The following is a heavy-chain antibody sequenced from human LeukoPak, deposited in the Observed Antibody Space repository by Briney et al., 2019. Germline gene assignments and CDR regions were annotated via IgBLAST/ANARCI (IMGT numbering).Heavy chain of an antibody. J-gene: IGHJ4*02. D-gene: IGHD1-26*01. CDR3: ARGGSYYGY. CDR1: GGSISSYY. Sequence: SETLSLTCSVSGGSISSYYWSLIRQPPGKGLEWIGNIYYSGSTNYNPSLKSRVTISVDTSKSQFSLQLSSVTAADTAVYYCARGGSYYGYWGQGTLVTVSS. V-gene: IGHV4-59*08. CDR2: IYYSGST.